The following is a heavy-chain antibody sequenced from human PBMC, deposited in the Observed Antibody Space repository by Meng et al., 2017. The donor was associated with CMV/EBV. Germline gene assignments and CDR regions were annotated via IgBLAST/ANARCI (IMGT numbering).Heavy chain of an antibody. J-gene: IGHJ4*02. D-gene: IGHD6-19*01. CDR1: GGTFSSYT. CDR2: IIPILGIA. V-gene: IGHV1-69*02. CDR3: ARVKSSGWSVGDY. Sequence: SVKVSCKASGGTFSSYTISWVRQAPGQGLEWMGRIIPILGIANYAQKFQGRVTITADKSTSTAYMGLSSLRSEDTAVYYCARVKSSGWSVGDYWGQGTLVTVSS.